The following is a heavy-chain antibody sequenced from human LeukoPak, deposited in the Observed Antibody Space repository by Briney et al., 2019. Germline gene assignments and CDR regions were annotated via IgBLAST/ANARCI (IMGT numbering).Heavy chain of an antibody. D-gene: IGHD5-24*01. Sequence: ASVKVSCKASGYTFTSYGISWVRQAPGQGLEWMGWINPNSGGTNYAQKFQGRVTMTRDTSISTAYMELSRLRSDDTAVYYCARVPREMATIWVVGEWFDPWGQGTLVTVSS. CDR2: INPNSGGT. CDR1: GYTFTSYG. J-gene: IGHJ5*02. V-gene: IGHV1-2*02. CDR3: ARVPREMATIWVVGEWFDP.